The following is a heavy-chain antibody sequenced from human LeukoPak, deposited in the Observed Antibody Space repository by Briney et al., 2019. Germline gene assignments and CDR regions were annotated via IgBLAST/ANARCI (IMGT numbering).Heavy chain of an antibody. J-gene: IGHJ3*02. Sequence: PSETLSLTCTVSGGSISSYYWSWIRQPPGKGLEWIGYIYYSGSTNYNPSLKSRVTISVDTSKNQFSLKLSSVTAADTAVYYCARERITMVRGVLSAFDIWGQGTMVTVSS. CDR3: ARERITMVRGVLSAFDI. CDR2: IYYSGST. V-gene: IGHV4-59*08. D-gene: IGHD3-10*01. CDR1: GGSISSYY.